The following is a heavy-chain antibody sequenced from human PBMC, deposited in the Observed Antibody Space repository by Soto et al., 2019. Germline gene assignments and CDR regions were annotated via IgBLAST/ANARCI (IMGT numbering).Heavy chain of an antibody. D-gene: IGHD2-21*02. CDR3: PDSGDATRGGSSYYYYGLDV. J-gene: IGHJ6*02. CDR1: GGSINSYH. V-gene: IGHV4-59*12. Sequence: QVQLQESGPGLVKPSETLSLTCTVSGGSINSYHWSWIRQPPGKGLEWIGYISYSGSTNYNPSLKSRVTISVDTSKNQFSLKLSSVTAADTAVYYCPDSGDATRGGSSYYYYGLDVWGQGTTVTVSS. CDR2: ISYSGST.